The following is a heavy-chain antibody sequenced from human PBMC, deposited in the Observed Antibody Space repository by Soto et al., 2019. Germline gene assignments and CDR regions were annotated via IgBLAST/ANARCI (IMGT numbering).Heavy chain of an antibody. Sequence: GGSLRLSCAASGFTFSSYAMSWVRQAPGKGLEWVSAISGSGGSTYYADSVKGRFTISRDNSKNTLYLQMNSLRAEDTAVYYCAKDQWDNTVTPLFDYWGQGTLVTVSS. D-gene: IGHD4-4*01. CDR3: AKDQWDNTVTPLFDY. J-gene: IGHJ4*02. V-gene: IGHV3-23*01. CDR2: ISGSGGST. CDR1: GFTFSSYA.